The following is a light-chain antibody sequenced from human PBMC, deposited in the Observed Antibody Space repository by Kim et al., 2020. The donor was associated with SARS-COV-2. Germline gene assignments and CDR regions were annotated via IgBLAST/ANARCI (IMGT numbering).Light chain of an antibody. CDR1: QGVGSS. J-gene: IGKJ2*01. CDR2: KAS. CDR3: QQYNSYPEN. Sequence: SASTGDRVTITCRASQGVGSSLAWYQQRPGKAPKLLIYKASNLETGVPSRFSGSGSATQFTLTISSLQPDDSATYYCQQYNSYPENFGQGTKLEIK. V-gene: IGKV1-5*03.